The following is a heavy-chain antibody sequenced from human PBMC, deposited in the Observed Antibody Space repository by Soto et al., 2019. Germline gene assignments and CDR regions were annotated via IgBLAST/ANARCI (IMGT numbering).Heavy chain of an antibody. CDR1: GYSFTSYW. CDR3: ARRGVXTADAFDI. V-gene: IGHV5-51*01. CDR2: IYPGDSDT. J-gene: IGHJ3*02. Sequence: PGESLKISCKGSGYSFTSYWIGWVRQVPGKGLEWMGIIYPGDSDTRYSPSFQGQVTISADKSISTAYLQWSSLKASDTAMYYCARRGVXTADAFDIWGQGTMVTVSS. D-gene: IGHD6-13*01.